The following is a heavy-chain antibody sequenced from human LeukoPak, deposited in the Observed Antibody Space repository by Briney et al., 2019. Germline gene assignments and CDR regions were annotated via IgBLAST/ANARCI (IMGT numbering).Heavy chain of an antibody. CDR2: ISYDGSNK. CDR3: AQEIVVVVAANGFDY. J-gene: IGHJ4*02. Sequence: ARSLRLSCAASGFTVSSYDRHWVRQAPGKGLQWVAVISYDGSNKYYADSVKRRFTISRINTKNTLHLQMSTLRAQDTAVYYCAQEIVVVVAANGFDYWGQGALVTVS. V-gene: IGHV3-30*18. D-gene: IGHD2-15*01. CDR1: GFTVSSYD.